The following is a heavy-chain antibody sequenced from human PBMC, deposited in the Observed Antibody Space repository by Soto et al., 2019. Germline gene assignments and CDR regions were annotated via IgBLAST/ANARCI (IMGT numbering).Heavy chain of an antibody. CDR2: MNPNSGNT. V-gene: IGHV1-8*01. Sequence: GASVKVSCKASGYTFTSYDINWVRQATGQGLEWMGWMNPNSGNTGYAQKFQGRVTMTRNTSISTAYMELSSLRSEDTAVYYCARRFIGSSWYPTAYWGQGTLVTVSS. CDR1: GYTFTSYD. CDR3: ARRFIGSSWYPTAY. D-gene: IGHD6-13*01. J-gene: IGHJ4*02.